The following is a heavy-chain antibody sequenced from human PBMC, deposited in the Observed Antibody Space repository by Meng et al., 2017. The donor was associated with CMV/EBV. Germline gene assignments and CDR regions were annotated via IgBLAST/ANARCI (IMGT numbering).Heavy chain of an antibody. Sequence: ASVPVSCKASGYTFTGYYMHWVRQAPGQGLEWMGWINPNSGGTNYAQKFQGRVTMTRDTSISTAYMELSRLRSDDTAVYYCARDRHAQKLRYCSSTSCPPGYWGQGTLVTVSS. CDR3: ARDRHAQKLRYCSSTSCPPGY. CDR1: GYTFTGYY. CDR2: INPNSGGT. J-gene: IGHJ4*02. D-gene: IGHD2-2*01. V-gene: IGHV1-2*02.